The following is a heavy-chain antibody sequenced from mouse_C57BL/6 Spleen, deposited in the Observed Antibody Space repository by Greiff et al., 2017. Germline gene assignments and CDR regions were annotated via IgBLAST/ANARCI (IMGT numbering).Heavy chain of an antibody. J-gene: IGHJ3*01. CDR1: GYTFTSYW. Sequence: VQLQQPGTELVKPGASVKLSCKASGYTFTSYWMHWVKQRPGQGLEWIGNINPSNGGTNYNEKFKSKATLTVYKSSSTAYMEDSGLTCEASAVYYCARGTYGSPFAYWGQGTLVTVSA. CDR2: INPSNGGT. CDR3: ARGTYGSPFAY. D-gene: IGHD1-1*01. V-gene: IGHV1-53*01.